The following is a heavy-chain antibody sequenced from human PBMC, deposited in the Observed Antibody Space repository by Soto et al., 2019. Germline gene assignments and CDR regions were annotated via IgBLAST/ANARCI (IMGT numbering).Heavy chain of an antibody. V-gene: IGHV3-23*01. CDR1: GFTFSSYA. D-gene: IGHD4-17*01. Sequence: EVQLLESGGSLVQPGGSVRLSCAASGFTFSSYAKSWVRQAPGKGLEWVSAISGSGGSTYYADSVKGRFTIFRDNSKNTLYLQMNSLRAEDTAVYYCAKDLSDYPRGDDAFDIWGQGTMVTVSS. J-gene: IGHJ3*02. CDR3: AKDLSDYPRGDDAFDI. CDR2: ISGSGGST.